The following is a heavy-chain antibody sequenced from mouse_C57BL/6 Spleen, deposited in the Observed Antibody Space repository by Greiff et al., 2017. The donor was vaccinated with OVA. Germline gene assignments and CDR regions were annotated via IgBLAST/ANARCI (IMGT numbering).Heavy chain of an antibody. CDR1: GYSFTDYN. Sequence: EVKLVESGPELVKPGASVKISCKASGYSFTDYNMNWVKQSNGKSLEWIGVINPNYGTTSYNQKFKGKATLTVDQSSSTAYMQLNSLTSEDSAVYYCARYYGSRGYFDYWGQGTTLTVSS. D-gene: IGHD1-1*01. CDR3: ARYYGSRGYFDY. J-gene: IGHJ2*01. CDR2: INPNYGTT. V-gene: IGHV1-39*01.